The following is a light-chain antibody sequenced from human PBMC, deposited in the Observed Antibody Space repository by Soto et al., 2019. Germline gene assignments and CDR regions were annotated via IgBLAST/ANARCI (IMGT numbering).Light chain of an antibody. CDR3: SSYTIYSTLLL. CDR1: SSDIGGYKY. V-gene: IGLV2-14*01. CDR2: EVT. J-gene: IGLJ2*01. Sequence: QPALTQPASVSGSPGQSITISCTGTSSDIGGYKYVSWYQQHPGKAPKLIIYEVTNRPSGVSDRFSGSKSGNTASLTISGLQAEDEADYYCSSYTIYSTLLLFGGGTKVTVL.